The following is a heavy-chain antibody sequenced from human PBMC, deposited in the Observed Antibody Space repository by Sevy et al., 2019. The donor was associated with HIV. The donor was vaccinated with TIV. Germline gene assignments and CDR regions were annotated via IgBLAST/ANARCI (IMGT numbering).Heavy chain of an antibody. Sequence: GGSLRLSCAASGFTFSDHYVDWVRQAPGKGLEWVGRIRNRPNSYTTEYAASVKGRLTISRDDSRNSVYLKMNSLKTQDSAVYYCVRGPNCGVGGCQQISPYCLDVWGKGATVTVSS. D-gene: IGHD2-15*01. V-gene: IGHV3-72*01. CDR3: VRGPNCGVGGCQQISPYCLDV. CDR1: GFTFSDHY. J-gene: IGHJ6*03. CDR2: IRNRPNSYTT.